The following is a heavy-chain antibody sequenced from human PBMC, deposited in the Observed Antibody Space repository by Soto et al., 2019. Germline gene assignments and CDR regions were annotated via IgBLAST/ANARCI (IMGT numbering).Heavy chain of an antibody. Sequence: TSETLSLTCAVYGGSFSGYYWSWIRQPPGKGLEWIGEINHSGSTNYNPSLKSRVTISVDTSKNQFSLKLSSVTAADTAVYYCARSSPYRGWFDPWGQGTLVTVSS. CDR3: ARSSPYRGWFDP. J-gene: IGHJ5*02. CDR1: GGSFSGYY. V-gene: IGHV4-34*01. D-gene: IGHD2-2*01. CDR2: INHSGST.